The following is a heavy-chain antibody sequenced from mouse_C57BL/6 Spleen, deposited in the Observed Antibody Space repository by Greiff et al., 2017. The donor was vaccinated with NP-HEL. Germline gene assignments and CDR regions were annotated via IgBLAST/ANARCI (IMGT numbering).Heavy chain of an antibody. CDR2: IRSKSSNYAT. D-gene: IGHD2-1*01. CDR3: VREGIYYGNYGYFDV. V-gene: IGHV10-3*01. CDR1: GFTFNTYA. Sequence: EVQRVESGGGLVQPKGSLKLSCAASGFTFNTYAMHWVRQAPGKGLEWVARIRSKSSNYATYYADSVKDRFTISRDDSQSMLYLQMNNLKTEDTAMYYCVREGIYYGNYGYFDVWGTGTTVTVSS. J-gene: IGHJ1*03.